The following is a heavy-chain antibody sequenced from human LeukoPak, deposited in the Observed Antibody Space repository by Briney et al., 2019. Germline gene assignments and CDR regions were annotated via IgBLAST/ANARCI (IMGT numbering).Heavy chain of an antibody. Sequence: GGSLRLSCAASGFTFDDYTMHWVCQAPGKGLEWVSLISWDGGSTYYADSVKGRFTISRDNSKNSLYLQMNSLRTEDTALYYCAKDMSDDSSGYYFDYWGQGTLVTVSS. D-gene: IGHD3-22*01. CDR1: GFTFDDYT. J-gene: IGHJ4*02. V-gene: IGHV3-43*01. CDR2: ISWDGGST. CDR3: AKDMSDDSSGYYFDY.